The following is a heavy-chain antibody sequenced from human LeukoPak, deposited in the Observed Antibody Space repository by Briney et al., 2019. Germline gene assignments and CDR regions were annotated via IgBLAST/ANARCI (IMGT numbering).Heavy chain of an antibody. CDR3: AKDVRSGWYFDY. CDR1: GFTFSSNA. D-gene: IGHD6-19*01. J-gene: IGHJ4*02. Sequence: PGGSLRLSCAASGFTFSSNAMNWVRQAQGKGLEWVSGISGNGGSTYYADSVKGRFTISRDNSKNTVYLQMNSLRAEDTAVYYCAKDVRSGWYFDYRGQGTLVTVSS. CDR2: ISGNGGST. V-gene: IGHV3-23*01.